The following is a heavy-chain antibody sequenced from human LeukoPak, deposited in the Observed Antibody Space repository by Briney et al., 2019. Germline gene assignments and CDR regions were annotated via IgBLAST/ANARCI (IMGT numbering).Heavy chain of an antibody. J-gene: IGHJ4*02. V-gene: IGHV3-48*03. CDR2: INTVGNII. Sequence: PGGSLRLSCVASGFTFSDYEMNWVRQAPGKGLEWLSFINTVGNIIYYADSVKGRFTISRDNAKKSLFLQLNSLRAEDTAVYYCATDSGPASLADLDHWGQGTLVTVSS. CDR1: GFTFSDYE. CDR3: ATDSGPASLADLDH. D-gene: IGHD6-19*01.